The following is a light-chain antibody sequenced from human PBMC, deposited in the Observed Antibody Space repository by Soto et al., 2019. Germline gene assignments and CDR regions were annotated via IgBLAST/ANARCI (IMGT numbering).Light chain of an antibody. CDR1: QNIHSF. CDR3: QQSYNIPFT. J-gene: IGKJ3*01. Sequence: DIQMTQSPSSLAASVGERVTITCRASQNIHSFLNWYQQKPGKGPQVLIYGGSALQSGVPSRFSGSGSGTDFTLTISSLQPEDFASYFCQQSYNIPFTFGPGTRVDI. V-gene: IGKV1-39*01. CDR2: GGS.